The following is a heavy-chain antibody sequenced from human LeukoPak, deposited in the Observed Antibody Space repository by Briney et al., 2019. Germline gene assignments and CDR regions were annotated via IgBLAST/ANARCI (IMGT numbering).Heavy chain of an antibody. J-gene: IGHJ6*03. Sequence: SETLSLTCTVSGGSISTSSYYWGWVRQPPGKGLEWIGNIFYSRSTYYSPSLKSRFTISLDTSRNQFSLRLSSVTAADTAVYYCARVTGGNYYDSSGYYWKFYYMDVWGKGTTVTVSS. CDR2: IFYSRST. V-gene: IGHV4-39*07. D-gene: IGHD3-22*01. CDR1: GGSISTSSYY. CDR3: ARVTGGNYYDSSGYYWKFYYMDV.